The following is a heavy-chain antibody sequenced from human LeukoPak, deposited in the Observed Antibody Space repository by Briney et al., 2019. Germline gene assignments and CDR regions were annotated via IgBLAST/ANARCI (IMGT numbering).Heavy chain of an antibody. D-gene: IGHD3-3*01. Sequence: SETLSLTCTVSGGSISSYYWSWIRQLPGKGLEWIGYIYYSGSTNYNPSLKSRVTISVDTSKNQFSLKLSSVTAADTAVYYCARDRYYDFWSGYHNWFDPWGQGTLVTVSS. CDR3: ARDRYYDFWSGYHNWFDP. CDR1: GGSISSYY. V-gene: IGHV4-59*01. J-gene: IGHJ5*02. CDR2: IYYSGST.